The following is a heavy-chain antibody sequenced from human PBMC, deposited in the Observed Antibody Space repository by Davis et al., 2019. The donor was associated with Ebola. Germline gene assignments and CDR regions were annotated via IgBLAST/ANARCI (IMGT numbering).Heavy chain of an antibody. J-gene: IGHJ6*04. Sequence: GESLKISCAASGFTFSSYGMHWVRQAPGKGLEWVAVISYDGSNKYYADSVKGRFTISRDNSKDTVYLHMGNLRAEDTAVYYCAKDLELVLSAMDVWGKGTTVTVSS. CDR1: GFTFSSYG. CDR2: ISYDGSNK. CDR3: AKDLELVLSAMDV. D-gene: IGHD6-13*01. V-gene: IGHV3-30*18.